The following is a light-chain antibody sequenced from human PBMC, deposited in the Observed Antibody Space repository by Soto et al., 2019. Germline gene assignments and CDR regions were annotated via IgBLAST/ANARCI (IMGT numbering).Light chain of an antibody. V-gene: IGLV2-11*01. CDR3: CSYEGSYTCGYV. CDR2: DVS. Sequence: QSVLTQPRSVSGSPGQSVTISCTGTSSDVGGYNYVSWYQQHPGKAPKLMIYDVSKRPSGVPDRFSGSKSGNTASLTISGLQAEDEADYYCCSYEGSYTCGYVFGTGTKLTVL. J-gene: IGLJ1*01. CDR1: SSDVGGYNY.